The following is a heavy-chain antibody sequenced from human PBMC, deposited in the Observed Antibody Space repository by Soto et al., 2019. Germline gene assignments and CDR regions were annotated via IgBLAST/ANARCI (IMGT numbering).Heavy chain of an antibody. Sequence: PSETLSLTCTVSGGSISSGDYYWSWIRQPPGKGLEWIGYIYYSGSTYYNPSLKSRVTISVDTSKNQFSLKLSSVTAADTAVYYCARTLYDSSGLHDYWGQGTLVTVSS. J-gene: IGHJ4*02. V-gene: IGHV4-30-4*01. CDR1: GGSISSGDYY. CDR3: ARTLYDSSGLHDY. CDR2: IYYSGST. D-gene: IGHD3-22*01.